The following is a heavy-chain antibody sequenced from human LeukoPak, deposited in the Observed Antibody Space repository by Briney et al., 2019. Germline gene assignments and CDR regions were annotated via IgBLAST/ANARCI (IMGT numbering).Heavy chain of an antibody. V-gene: IGHV3-30*04. D-gene: IGHD6-19*01. CDR1: GFTFSTYA. Sequence: GGSLRLSCAASGFTFSTYAMHWVRQAPGKGLEWVTVISFDGNNKNYADSVKGRFTISRDSSKNTLYLQLNSLRAEDTAVYYCAKDPYSSPYYGPGYLGQGTLVTVSS. CDR3: AKDPYSSPYYGPGY. J-gene: IGHJ4*02. CDR2: ISFDGNNK.